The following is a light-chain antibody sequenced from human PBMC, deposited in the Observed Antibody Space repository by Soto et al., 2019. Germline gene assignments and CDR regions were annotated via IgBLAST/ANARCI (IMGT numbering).Light chain of an antibody. CDR3: SLYTSENAYV. CDR1: STDFVSYNR. Sequence: QSALSQPASVSGSPGQSFTISCTGTSTDFVSYNRVSWYQQPPGTAPKLMIYEVSKRPSGVPDRFSGSKSGNTASLTISGLQAADEADYYCSLYTSENAYVFGTGTKVTVL. J-gene: IGLJ1*01. CDR2: EVS. V-gene: IGLV2-18*01.